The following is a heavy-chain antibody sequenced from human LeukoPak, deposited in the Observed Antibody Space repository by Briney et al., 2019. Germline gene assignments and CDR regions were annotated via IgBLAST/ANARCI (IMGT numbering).Heavy chain of an antibody. V-gene: IGHV4-61*01. J-gene: IGHJ4*02. CDR1: GGSVSSGSYY. CDR3: ARADPPYYDSSGYLDY. Sequence: PSETLSLTCTVSGGSVSSGSYYWSWIRQPPGKGLEWIGYIYYSGSTNYNPSLKSRVTISVDTSKNQFSLKLSSVTAADTAVHYCARADPPYYDSSGYLDYWGQGTLVTVSS. D-gene: IGHD3-22*01. CDR2: IYYSGST.